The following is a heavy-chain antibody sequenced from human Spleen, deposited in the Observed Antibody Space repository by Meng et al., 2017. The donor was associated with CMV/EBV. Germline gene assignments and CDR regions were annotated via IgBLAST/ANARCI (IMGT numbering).Heavy chain of an antibody. CDR1: GYTFSNYG. Sequence: ASVKVSCKASGYTFSNYGITWVRQAPGQGLEWMGWISAYIGNTYYAQKFRGRVTMTKDTSTNTAYMDLRSLRSDDTAFYYCARGGTIIGPGDYWGQGTLVTVSS. V-gene: IGHV1-18*01. CDR2: ISAYIGNT. J-gene: IGHJ4*02. CDR3: ARGGTIIGPGDY. D-gene: IGHD5-24*01.